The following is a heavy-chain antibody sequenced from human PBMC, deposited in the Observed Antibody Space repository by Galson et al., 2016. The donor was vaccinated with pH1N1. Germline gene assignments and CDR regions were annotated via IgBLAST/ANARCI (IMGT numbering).Heavy chain of an antibody. CDR1: GFSLSTSGVG. J-gene: IGHJ4*02. D-gene: IGHD4-17*01. Sequence: ALVKPTQTLTLTCTFSGFSLSTSGVGVGWIRQPPGKALEWLAVIYWNDDKRYSPSLKSRLTITKDTSKNQVVLTMTNMDPVDTATYYCAHLGYVDYVGYFDDWGQGTLVTVSS. CDR3: AHLGYVDYVGYFDD. V-gene: IGHV2-5*01. CDR2: IYWNDDK.